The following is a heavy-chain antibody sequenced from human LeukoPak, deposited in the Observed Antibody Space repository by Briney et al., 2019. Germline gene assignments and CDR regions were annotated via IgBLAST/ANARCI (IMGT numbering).Heavy chain of an antibody. CDR1: GGSISSYY. CDR3: ARGSTYYYGSGSYYSGTPFDY. J-gene: IGHJ4*02. D-gene: IGHD3-10*01. CDR2: IYYSGST. Sequence: SETLSLTCTVSGGSISSYYWSWIRQPPGKGLEWIGYIYYSGSTNYNPSLKSRVTMSVDTSKNQFSLKLSSVTAADTAVYYCARGSTYYYGSGSYYSGTPFDYWGQGTPVTVSS. V-gene: IGHV4-59*12.